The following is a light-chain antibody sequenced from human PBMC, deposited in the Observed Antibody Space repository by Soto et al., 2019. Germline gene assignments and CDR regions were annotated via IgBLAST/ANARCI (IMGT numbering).Light chain of an antibody. V-gene: IGKV3-11*01. CDR2: DAS. CDR1: QSISSY. J-gene: IGKJ1*01. CDR3: QQYNNWPQT. Sequence: EIMLSQSPATLALSPGERDTLSCRASQSISSYLAWYQQKPGQAPRLLIYDASNRATGIPARFSGSGSGTEFTLTISSLQSEDFAEYHCQQYNNWPQTFGQGTKVDIK.